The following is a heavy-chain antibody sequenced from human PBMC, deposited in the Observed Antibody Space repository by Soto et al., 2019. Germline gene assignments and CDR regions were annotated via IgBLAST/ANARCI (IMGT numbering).Heavy chain of an antibody. CDR3: ARVALSVDPRKYSDY. D-gene: IGHD3-9*01. J-gene: IGHJ4*02. CDR2: TRNKANSYST. Sequence: EVQLVESGGGLVQPGGSLRLPCAASGFTFSDHYMDWVRQAPGKGLEWVGRTRNKANSYSTEYAASVKGRFTISRDDSKNSLYLQMNSLKTEDTAVYYWARVALSVDPRKYSDYWVQGTLFTVSS. V-gene: IGHV3-72*01. CDR1: GFTFSDHY.